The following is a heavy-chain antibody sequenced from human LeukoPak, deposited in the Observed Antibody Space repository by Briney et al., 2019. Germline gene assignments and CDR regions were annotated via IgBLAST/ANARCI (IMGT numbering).Heavy chain of an antibody. CDR2: ISWRSGSI. J-gene: IGHJ6*03. D-gene: IGHD3-22*01. V-gene: IGHV3-9*03. Sequence: AGGSLRLSCAASGYTFDDYAMHWVRQAPGKGREWVSGISWRSGSIGYADSVKGRFTISRDNAKNSLYLQMNSLRAEDMALYYCSKGAGYYYSPDYYYYMDVWGKGTTVTVSS. CDR3: SKGAGYYYSPDYYYYMDV. CDR1: GYTFDDYA.